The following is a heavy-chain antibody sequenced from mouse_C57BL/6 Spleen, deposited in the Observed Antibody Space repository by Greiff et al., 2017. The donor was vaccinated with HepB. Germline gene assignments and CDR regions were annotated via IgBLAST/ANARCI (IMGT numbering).Heavy chain of an antibody. CDR1: GYTFTDYY. Sequence: EVQLQQSGPELVKPGASVKISCKASGYTFTDYYMNWVKQSHGKSLEWIGDINPNNGGTSYNQKFKGKATLTVDKSSSTAYMELRSLTSEDSAVYYCARSITTVAGYAMDYWGQGTSVTVSS. D-gene: IGHD1-1*01. CDR3: ARSITTVAGYAMDY. CDR2: INPNNGGT. V-gene: IGHV1-26*01. J-gene: IGHJ4*01.